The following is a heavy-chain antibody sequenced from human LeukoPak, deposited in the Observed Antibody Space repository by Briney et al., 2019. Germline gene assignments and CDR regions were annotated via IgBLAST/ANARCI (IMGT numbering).Heavy chain of an antibody. CDR1: GASISSGKW. CDR3: ATYDILTGYWGGTTY. D-gene: IGHD3-9*01. J-gene: IGHJ4*02. Sequence: PSGTLSLTCAVSGASISSGKWWTWVRQPPGKGLEWIAEIYHNGNTNYNPSLKSRVTISVDKSENQFSLKLSSLSAADTAMYYCATYDILTGYWGGTTYWGQGILVTVSS. V-gene: IGHV4-4*02. CDR2: IYHNGNT.